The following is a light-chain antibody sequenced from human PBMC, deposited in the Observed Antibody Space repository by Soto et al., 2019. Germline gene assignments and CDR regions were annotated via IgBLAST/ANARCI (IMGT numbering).Light chain of an antibody. J-gene: IGKJ1*01. CDR1: QSVSSSY. CDR3: QQYGSSPRT. CDR2: GAS. V-gene: IGKV3-20*01. Sequence: EIVLKQSPGTLSLSPGERATISCRASQSVSSSYLAWYQQKPGQAPRLLIYGASSRATGIPDRFSGSGSGTDFTLTISRLEPEDFAVYYCQQYGSSPRTFGQGTKV.